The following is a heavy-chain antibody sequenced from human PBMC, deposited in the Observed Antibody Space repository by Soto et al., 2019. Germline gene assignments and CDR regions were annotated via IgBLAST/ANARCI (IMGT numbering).Heavy chain of an antibody. CDR1: GGSISSRSFY. D-gene: IGHD2-21*02. CDR2: IYYSGST. CDR3: ASRSSYCRHTACYWDYFYY. Sequence: QLQLQESGPGLVKPSETLSLTCTVSGGSISSRSFYWGWIRQPPGMGLEWIGSIYYSGSTHYDPSLKCRLSISVDPSRNPFSRRLVPVTDADPAGYYCASRSSYCRHTACYWDYFYYWGQGILVPGSS. J-gene: IGHJ4*02. V-gene: IGHV4-39*01.